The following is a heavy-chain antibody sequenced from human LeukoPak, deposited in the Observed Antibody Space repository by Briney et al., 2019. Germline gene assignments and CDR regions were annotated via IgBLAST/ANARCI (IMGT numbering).Heavy chain of an antibody. J-gene: IGHJ3*02. Sequence: SSETLSLTCAVSGYSISSAYYWGWIRQPPGKGLEWIGSIYHSGSTYYNPSLKSRVTISLDTSKNQFSLKLSSVTAADTAVYYRARSGSSAFHGAFDIWGQGTMVTVSS. V-gene: IGHV4-38-2*01. CDR2: IYHSGST. D-gene: IGHD2/OR15-2a*01. CDR3: ARSGSSAFHGAFDI. CDR1: GYSISSAYY.